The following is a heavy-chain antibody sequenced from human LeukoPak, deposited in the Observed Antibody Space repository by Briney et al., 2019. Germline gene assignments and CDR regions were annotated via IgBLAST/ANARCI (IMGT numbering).Heavy chain of an antibody. CDR3: AKVGYSYDYIDY. CDR2: ISWNSGSI. V-gene: IGHV3-9*01. J-gene: IGHJ4*02. CDR1: GFTFDDYA. Sequence: GGSLRLSCAASGFTFDDYAMHWVRQAPGKGLEWVSGISWNSGSIGYADSVKGRFTISRGNAKNSLYLQMNSLRAEDTALYYCAKVGYSYDYIDYWGQGTLVTVSS. D-gene: IGHD5-18*01.